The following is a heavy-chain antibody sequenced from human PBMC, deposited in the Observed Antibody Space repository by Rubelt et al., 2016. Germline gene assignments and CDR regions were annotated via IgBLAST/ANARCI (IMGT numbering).Heavy chain of an antibody. D-gene: IGHD1-26*01. Sequence: QEQLKQWGAGLLEASETLSLTCAVYGGPFSGYYWSWIRQPPGKGLEWIGEVNHSGSTNYNPSLKSRVTISVDTSKNQFSLKLSSVTAADTAVEYCARQLYSGSYYMDYWGQGTLVTVSS. J-gene: IGHJ4*02. CDR3: ARQLYSGSYYMDY. CDR1: GGPFSGYY. V-gene: IGHV4-34*01. CDR2: VNHSGST.